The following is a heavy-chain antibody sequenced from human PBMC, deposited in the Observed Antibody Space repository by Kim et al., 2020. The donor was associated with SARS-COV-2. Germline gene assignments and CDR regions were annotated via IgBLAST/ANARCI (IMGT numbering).Heavy chain of an antibody. D-gene: IGHD1-7*01. Sequence: ADSVQGRFAISRDNAKNSLYLQRSSLRAEDTALYYCAMGTPYNWNSGAFDIWRQGTMVTISS. J-gene: IGHJ3*02. V-gene: IGHV3-20*03. CDR3: AMGTPYNWNSGAFDI.